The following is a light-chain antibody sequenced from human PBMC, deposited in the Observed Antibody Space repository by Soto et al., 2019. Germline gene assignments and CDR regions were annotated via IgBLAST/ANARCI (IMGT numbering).Light chain of an antibody. CDR3: QQYNSYSPT. CDR1: QSISSW. CDR2: DAS. J-gene: IGKJ1*01. Sequence: IHMTHSPSTLSASVGDRVAITFRASQSISSWLAWYQQKPGKAPKLLIYDASSLESGVPSRFSGSGSGTEFTLTISSLQPDDFATYYCQQYNSYSPTFGQGTKVDIK. V-gene: IGKV1-5*01.